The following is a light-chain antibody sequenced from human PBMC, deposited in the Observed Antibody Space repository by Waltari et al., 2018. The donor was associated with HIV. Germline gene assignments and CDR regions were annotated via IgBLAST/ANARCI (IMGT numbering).Light chain of an antibody. Sequence: QSVLTQPPSASGTPGQRVTISCSGSSSNIGSNFVYWYQQFPGTAPKLLIYRNNQRPSGGPDRFSGSKSGTSASLAISGLRSEDEADYYCAAWVDSLSVVFGGGTKLTVL. CDR3: AAWVDSLSVV. J-gene: IGLJ2*01. V-gene: IGLV1-47*01. CDR1: SSNIGSNF. CDR2: RNN.